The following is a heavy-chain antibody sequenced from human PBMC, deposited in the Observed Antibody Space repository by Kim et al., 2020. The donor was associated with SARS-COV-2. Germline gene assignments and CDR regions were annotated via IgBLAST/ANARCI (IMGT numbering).Heavy chain of an antibody. J-gene: IGHJ6*02. CDR1: GGSISSYY. V-gene: IGHV4-59*01. D-gene: IGHD5-12*01. CDR2: IYYSGST. CDR3: ARAEDGGYGGYYYYGMDV. Sequence: SETLSLTCTVSGGSISSYYWSWIRQPPGKGLEWIGYIYYSGSTNYNPSLKSRVTISVDTSKNQFSLKLSSVTAADTAVYYCARAEDGGYGGYYYYGMDVWGQGTTVTVSS.